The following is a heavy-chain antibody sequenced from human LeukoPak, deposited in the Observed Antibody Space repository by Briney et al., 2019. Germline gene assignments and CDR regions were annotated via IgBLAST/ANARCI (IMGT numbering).Heavy chain of an antibody. V-gene: IGHV5-51*01. J-gene: IGHJ4*02. CDR3: ARQGGTYGDYLDY. D-gene: IGHD4-17*01. CDR1: GYSFTSYW. CDR2: IYPGDSET. Sequence: GESLKISCRGSGYSFTSYWIGWVRQMPGKGLEWMGIIYPGDSETRYSPSFQGQVTISADKSISTAYLQLSSLKASDTAMYYCARQGGTYGDYLDYWGQGTLVTVSS.